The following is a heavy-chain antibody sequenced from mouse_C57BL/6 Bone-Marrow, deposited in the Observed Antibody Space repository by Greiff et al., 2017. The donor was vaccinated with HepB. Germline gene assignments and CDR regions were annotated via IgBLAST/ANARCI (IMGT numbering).Heavy chain of an antibody. J-gene: IGHJ3*01. CDR3: ARDYGDPFAY. CDR1: GYTFTSYW. CDR2: IDPSDSYT. D-gene: IGHD2-13*01. V-gene: IGHV1-69*01. Sequence: QVQLQQPGAELVMPGASVKLSCKASGYTFTSYWMHWVKQRPGQGLGWIGEIDPSDSYTNYNQKFKGKSTLTVDKSSSTAYMQLSSLTSEDSAVYYCARDYGDPFAYWGQGTLVTVSA.